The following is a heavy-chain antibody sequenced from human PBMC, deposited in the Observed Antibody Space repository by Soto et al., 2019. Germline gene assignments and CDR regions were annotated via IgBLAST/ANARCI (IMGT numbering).Heavy chain of an antibody. CDR2: IYPGDSDT. D-gene: IGHD2-2*01. J-gene: IGHJ4*02. Sequence: GESLKISCKGSGYSFTTYWIGWVRQMPGKGLEWMGIIYPGDSDTRYSPSFQGQVTFSADKSISTAYLQWSSLKASDTAIYYCARXRGYCSGTSCYSYYFDYWGQGTLVTVSS. CDR3: ARXRGYCSGTSCYSYYFDY. V-gene: IGHV5-51*01. CDR1: GYSFTTYW.